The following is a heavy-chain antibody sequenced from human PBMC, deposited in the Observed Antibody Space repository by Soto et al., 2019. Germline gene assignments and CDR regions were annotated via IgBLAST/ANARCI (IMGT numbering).Heavy chain of an antibody. CDR3: VKNSGEFNN. CDR1: GFTFGTTD. V-gene: IGHV3-23*01. Sequence: QLLQSGGGLVQPGGSLTLSCAASGFTFGTTDMSWVRQAPGEGLEWVSTIDGSGGITYYADSVKGRFTISSDISRKAVSLKMNRLSCDDTALYYCVKNSGEFNNCGQEALVTVSS. D-gene: IGHD3-16*01. CDR2: IDGSGGIT. J-gene: IGHJ4*02.